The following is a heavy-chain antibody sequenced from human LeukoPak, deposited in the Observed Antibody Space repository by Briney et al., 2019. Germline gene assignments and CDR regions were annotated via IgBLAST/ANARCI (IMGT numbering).Heavy chain of an antibody. CDR1: GFTFSAYW. Sequence: GGSLRLSCAASGFTFSAYWVTWVRQAPGKGLEWVANIERDGSEKNYVESVKGRFTISRDNAKNALYLQMNSLSAEDTAVYFCAREPTAVGLWGQGTLVTVSS. D-gene: IGHD1-26*01. J-gene: IGHJ4*02. CDR2: IERDGSEK. CDR3: AREPTAVGL. V-gene: IGHV3-7*01.